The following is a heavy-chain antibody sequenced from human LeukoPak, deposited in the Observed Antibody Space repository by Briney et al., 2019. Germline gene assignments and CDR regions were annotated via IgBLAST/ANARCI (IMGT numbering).Heavy chain of an antibody. Sequence: SETLSLTCTVSGGSISSYYWSWIRQPPGKGLEWIGYIYYSGSTNYNPSLKSRVTISVDTSKNQFSLKLSSVTAADTAVYYCARALVAGSWFDPRGQGTLVTVSS. V-gene: IGHV4-59*01. CDR2: IYYSGST. D-gene: IGHD2-2*01. CDR3: ARALVAGSWFDP. J-gene: IGHJ5*02. CDR1: GGSISSYY.